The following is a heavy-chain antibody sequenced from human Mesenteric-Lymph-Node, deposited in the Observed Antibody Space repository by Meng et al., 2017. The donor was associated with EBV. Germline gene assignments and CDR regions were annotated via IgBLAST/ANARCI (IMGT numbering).Heavy chain of an antibody. Sequence: QWQLQVSGSGLGNPSPPLPSTFVVSGDSVSSDEFSWSWIRQPPGKGLEWIGFIYHAGATNYNPSLKSRVTLSIDKSQNQFSLRLSSVSAADTAVYYCARGGDYHDYWGQGILVTVSS. CDR1: GDSVSSDEFS. J-gene: IGHJ4*02. CDR3: ARGGDYHDY. V-gene: IGHV4-30-2*01. CDR2: IYHAGAT.